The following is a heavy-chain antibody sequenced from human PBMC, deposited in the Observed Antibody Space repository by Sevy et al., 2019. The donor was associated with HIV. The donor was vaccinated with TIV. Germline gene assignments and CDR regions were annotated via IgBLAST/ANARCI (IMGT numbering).Heavy chain of an antibody. CDR3: TRDPGPYYYDSSGYSPEGY. J-gene: IGHJ4*02. V-gene: IGHV3-49*04. CDR2: IRSKAYGGTK. D-gene: IGHD3-22*01. Sequence: GESLKISCTASGFTFGDYAMSWVRQAPGKGLEWVGFIRSKAYGGTKEYAASVKGRFTISRDDSKSIAYLQMNSLKTEDTAVYYCTRDPGPYYYDSSGYSPEGYWGQGTLVTVSS. CDR1: GFTFGDYA.